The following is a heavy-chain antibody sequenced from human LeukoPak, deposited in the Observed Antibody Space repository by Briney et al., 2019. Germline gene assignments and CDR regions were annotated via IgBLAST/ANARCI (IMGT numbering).Heavy chain of an antibody. CDR3: ARDRSSSWYWYFDY. Sequence: SVKVSCKASGYTFTSYGISWVRQAPGQGLEWMGGIIPIFGTANYAQKFQRRVTITADESTSTAYMELSGLRSEDTAVYYCARDRSSSWYWYFDYWGQGTLVTVSS. CDR1: GYTFTSYG. V-gene: IGHV1-69*13. D-gene: IGHD6-13*01. CDR2: IIPIFGTA. J-gene: IGHJ4*02.